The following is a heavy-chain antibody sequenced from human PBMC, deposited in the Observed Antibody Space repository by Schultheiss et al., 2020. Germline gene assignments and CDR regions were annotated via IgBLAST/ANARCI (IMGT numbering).Heavy chain of an antibody. D-gene: IGHD6-19*01. Sequence: GGSLTLSCAASGFTFSNAWMSWVRQAPGKGLEWVGRIKSKTDGGTTDYAAPVKGRFTISRDDSKNTLYLQMNSLKTEDTAVYYCTTEIAVAALDYWGQGTLVTVSS. CDR3: TTEIAVAALDY. CDR2: IKSKTDGGTT. V-gene: IGHV3-15*01. CDR1: GFTFSNAW. J-gene: IGHJ4*02.